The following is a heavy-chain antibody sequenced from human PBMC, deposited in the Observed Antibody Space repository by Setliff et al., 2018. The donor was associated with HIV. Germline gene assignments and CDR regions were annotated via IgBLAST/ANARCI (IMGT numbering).Heavy chain of an antibody. CDR3: ARAPPGIQNDAFDV. Sequence: PSETLSLTCTVSGGSFSGHSWTWIRQPPGKGLEWIGEINRSGSANYNRSLKSRVTISVDTSRDQFSLQLTSVTAADTAVYYCARAPPGIQNDAFDVWGQGTMVTVSS. J-gene: IGHJ3*01. V-gene: IGHV4-34*01. CDR2: INRSGSA. CDR1: GGSFSGHS.